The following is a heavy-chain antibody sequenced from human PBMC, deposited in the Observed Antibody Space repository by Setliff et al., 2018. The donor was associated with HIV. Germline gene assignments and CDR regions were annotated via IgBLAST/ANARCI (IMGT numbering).Heavy chain of an antibody. Sequence: PSETLSLTCAVYGGSFPAYYWNWVRQPPGKGLEWIGEINYSGETTYNPSLKSRVNMFIDTSKKQFSLKLSSVTAADTAVYYCVRQXGDYAFGSWGQGTLVTVSS. J-gene: IGHJ5*01. D-gene: IGHD4-17*01. CDR2: INYSGET. CDR3: VRQXGDYAFGS. CDR1: GGSFPAYY. V-gene: IGHV4-34*01.